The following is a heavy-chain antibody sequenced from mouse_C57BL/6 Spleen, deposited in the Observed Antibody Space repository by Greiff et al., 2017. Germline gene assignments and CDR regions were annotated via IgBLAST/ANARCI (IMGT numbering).Heavy chain of an antibody. CDR1: GYTFTSYW. Sequence: QVQLQQSGAELVKPGASVTLSCKASGYTFTSYWMPWVKQRPGQGLEWIGMIHPNSGSTNYNEKFKRKATLTVDKSSSTAYMQLSSLTSEDSAVYYCARDYAYAMDYWGQGTSVTVSS. J-gene: IGHJ4*01. D-gene: IGHD1-1*02. CDR3: ARDYAYAMDY. V-gene: IGHV1-64*01. CDR2: IHPNSGST.